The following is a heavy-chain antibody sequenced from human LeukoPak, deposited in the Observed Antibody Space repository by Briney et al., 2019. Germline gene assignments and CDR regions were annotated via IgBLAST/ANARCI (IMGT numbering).Heavy chain of an antibody. CDR1: GYTFTSYG. Sequence: VASVNVSCKASGYTFTSYGISWVRQAPGQGLEWMGWITTYNGNADYAQKLQGRVTMTTDTSTNTAYMELRSLGSDDTAVYYCARDRGGYDPEDTFDVWGQGTMVTVSS. CDR2: ITTYNGNA. V-gene: IGHV1-18*01. CDR3: ARDRGGYDPEDTFDV. D-gene: IGHD5-12*01. J-gene: IGHJ3*01.